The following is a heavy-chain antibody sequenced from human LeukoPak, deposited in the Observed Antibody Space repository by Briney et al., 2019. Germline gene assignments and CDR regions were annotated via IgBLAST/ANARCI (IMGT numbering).Heavy chain of an antibody. D-gene: IGHD1-1*01. V-gene: IGHV3-30*03. CDR2: ISYDGDDI. CDR3: ARTSTTFFDY. Sequence: PGRSLRLSCAASGFTFDNYAMHWVRQAPGKGLEWVALISYDGDDISYTDSVKGRFTISRDNSKKTLYLQMNSLRSHDTAVYYCARTSTTFFDYWGQGTLVTVSS. J-gene: IGHJ4*02. CDR1: GFTFDNYA.